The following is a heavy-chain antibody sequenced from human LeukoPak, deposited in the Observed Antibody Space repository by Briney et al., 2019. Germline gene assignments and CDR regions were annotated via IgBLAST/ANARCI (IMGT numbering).Heavy chain of an antibody. CDR2: ISGSGGST. J-gene: IGHJ3*02. CDR3: AKRLVAYDAFDI. V-gene: IGHV3-23*01. D-gene: IGHD6-6*01. CDR1: GFTFSSSA. Sequence: GGSLRLSCAASGFTFSSSAMSWVRQAPGKGLEWVSTISGSGGSTYYADSVKGRFTISRDNSKNTLYLQMNSLRAEDTAVYYCAKRLVAYDAFDIWGRGTMVTVSS.